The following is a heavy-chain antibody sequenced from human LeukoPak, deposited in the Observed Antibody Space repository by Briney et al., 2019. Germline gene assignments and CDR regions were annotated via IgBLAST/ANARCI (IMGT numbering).Heavy chain of an antibody. CDR2: ISGSGGST. Sequence: GGSLRLSCAASGFTFSSYAMSWVRQAPGKGLEWVSAISGSGGSTYYADSVKGRFTISRDNSKNTLYLQMNSLRAEDTAVYYCAKDSSPGASSWVNWFDPWGQGTLVTVSS. V-gene: IGHV3-23*01. D-gene: IGHD4/OR15-4a*01. CDR1: GFTFSSYA. CDR3: AKDSSPGASSWVNWFDP. J-gene: IGHJ5*02.